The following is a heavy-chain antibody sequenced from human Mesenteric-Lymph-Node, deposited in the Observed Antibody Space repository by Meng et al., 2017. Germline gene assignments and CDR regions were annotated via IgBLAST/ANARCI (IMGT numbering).Heavy chain of an antibody. D-gene: IGHD4/OR15-4a*01. CDR1: GGSVSNGNYY. CDR2: IYYSGNT. Sequence: QVQLQESGPGLVKPSQTLSLTCTVSGGSVSNGNYYWSWIRQPPGKGLEWIGYIYYSGNTFYNPSLKSQVTISVDTSKNQFSLKLTSVTAADTDVYYCAGLTFTNYFDPWGQGTLVTVSS. CDR3: AGLTFTNYFDP. V-gene: IGHV4-30-4*01. J-gene: IGHJ5*02.